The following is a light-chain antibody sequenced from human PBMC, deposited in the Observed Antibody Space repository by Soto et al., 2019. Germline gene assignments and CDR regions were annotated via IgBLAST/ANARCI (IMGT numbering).Light chain of an antibody. CDR3: ATWDDSLFGHV. CDR2: SND. J-gene: IGLJ1*01. Sequence: QSVLTQPPSASGTPGQRVTISCSGSSSDVGSNTVNWYQQFPGAAPKLLIYSNDQRPSGVPDRFSASKSGTSASLAISGLQSEGEADYYCATWDDSLFGHVFGTGTKVTVL. V-gene: IGLV1-44*01. CDR1: SSDVGSNT.